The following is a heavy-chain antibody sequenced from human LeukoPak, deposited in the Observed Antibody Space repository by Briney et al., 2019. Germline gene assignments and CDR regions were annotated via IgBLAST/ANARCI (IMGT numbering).Heavy chain of an antibody. CDR1: DGAIAGYS. CDR3: AKGLLRRDYYFDY. J-gene: IGHJ4*02. V-gene: IGHV4-59*01. CDR2: IYYSGDT. D-gene: IGHD3-3*01. Sequence: SETLSLTCTVSDGAIAGYSWSWIRQPPGKGLEWIGYIYYSGDTNYNPSLQSRVTVSVDTSKNQFSLKLTSVTAADTAVYYCAKGLLRRDYYFDYWGQGTLVTVSS.